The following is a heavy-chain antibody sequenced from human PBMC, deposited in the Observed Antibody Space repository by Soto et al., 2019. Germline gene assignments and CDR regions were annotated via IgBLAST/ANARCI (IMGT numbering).Heavy chain of an antibody. Sequence: PGGSLRLSCAASGFTFSNAWMNWVRQAPGKGLEWVGRIKSKTDGGTTDYAAPVKGRFTISRDDSKNTLYLQMNSLKTEDTAVYYCTTLGTQKPTHYDILTGSPSDYWGQGTLVTVSS. CDR3: TTLGTQKPTHYDILTGSPSDY. V-gene: IGHV3-15*07. J-gene: IGHJ4*02. CDR2: IKSKTDGGTT. CDR1: GFTFSNAW. D-gene: IGHD3-9*01.